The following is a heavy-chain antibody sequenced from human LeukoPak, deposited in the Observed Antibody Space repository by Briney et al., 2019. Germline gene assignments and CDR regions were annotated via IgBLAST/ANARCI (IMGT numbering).Heavy chain of an antibody. CDR1: GFTFSSYG. V-gene: IGHV3-30*18. J-gene: IGHJ4*02. CDR3: TKDRYCDSTSCPTDY. CDR2: ISNDGSNK. Sequence: PGGSLRLSCAASGFTFSSYGMHWVRQAPGKGLEWVAAISNDGSNKYYADSVKGRFTISRDNSRNTVYLQMNSLRAEDTAVYYCTKDRYCDSTSCPTDYWGQGTLVTVSS. D-gene: IGHD2-2*01.